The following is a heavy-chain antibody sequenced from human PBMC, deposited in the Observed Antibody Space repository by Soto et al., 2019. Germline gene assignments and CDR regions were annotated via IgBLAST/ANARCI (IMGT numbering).Heavy chain of an antibody. J-gene: IGHJ6*03. Sequence: GGSLRLSCAASGFTFSDYYMSWIRQAPGKGLEWVSYISSSGSTIYYADSVRGRFTISRDNAKNSLYLQMNSLRAEDTAVYYCARDQGEYCSGGSCYGPYYYYYYMDVWGKGTTVTVSS. CDR2: ISSSGSTI. D-gene: IGHD2-15*01. V-gene: IGHV3-11*01. CDR1: GFTFSDYY. CDR3: ARDQGEYCSGGSCYGPYYYYYYMDV.